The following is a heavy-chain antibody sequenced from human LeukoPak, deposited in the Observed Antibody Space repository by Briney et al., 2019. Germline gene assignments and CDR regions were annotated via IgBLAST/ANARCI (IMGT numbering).Heavy chain of an antibody. Sequence: SETLSLTCTVSGGSISSGSYYWSWIRQPAGKGLEWIGRIYTSGSTNYNPSLKSRVTISVGTSKNQFSLKLSSVTAADTAVYYCARRQRGTYYYGSGSYYPFDYWGQGTLVTVSS. CDR1: GGSISSGSYY. J-gene: IGHJ4*02. CDR2: IYTSGST. CDR3: ARRQRGTYYYGSGSYYPFDY. V-gene: IGHV4-61*02. D-gene: IGHD3-10*01.